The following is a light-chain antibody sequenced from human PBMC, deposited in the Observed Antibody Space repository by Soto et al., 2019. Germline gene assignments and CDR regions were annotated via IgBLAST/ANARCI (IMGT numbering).Light chain of an antibody. J-gene: IGKJ1*01. CDR3: QQYCSSPWT. Sequence: DIVMTQSPDSLAVSRGERATINCRSSQSVLYSSSDKNYLAWYQQKPGQPPKLLIYWASTRESGVPDRFSGSGSGTDFTLTISSLQAEDVAVYYCQQYCSSPWTFGQGTKVEIK. V-gene: IGKV4-1*01. CDR2: WAS. CDR1: QSVLYSSSDKNY.